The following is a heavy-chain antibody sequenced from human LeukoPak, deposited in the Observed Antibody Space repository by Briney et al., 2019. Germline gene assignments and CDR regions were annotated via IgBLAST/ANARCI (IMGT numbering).Heavy chain of an antibody. CDR2: IYYSGST. J-gene: IGHJ3*02. V-gene: IGHV4-31*03. CDR3: ARDTRGYDSVDAFDI. D-gene: IGHD5-12*01. Sequence: SQTLSLTCTVSGGSISSGGYYWSWIRQHPGKGLEWIGYIYYSGSTYYNPSLKSRVTISVDTSKNQFSLKLSSVTAADTAVYYCARDTRGYDSVDAFDIWGQGTTVTVSS. CDR1: GGSISSGGYY.